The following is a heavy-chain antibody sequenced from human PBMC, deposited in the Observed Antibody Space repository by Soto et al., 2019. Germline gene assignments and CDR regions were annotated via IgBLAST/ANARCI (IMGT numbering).Heavy chain of an antibody. CDR2: INAGNGNT. Sequence: QVQLVQSGAEVKKPGASVKVSCKASGYTFTSYAMHWVRQAPGQRLEWMGWINAGNGNTKYSQKFQGRVTITGYTSASTAYRELSRLRSEDTAVYSCVRDTAPSDVWGEGTTVTVSS. CDR3: VRDTAPSDV. D-gene: IGHD4-17*01. V-gene: IGHV1-3*01. CDR1: GYTFTSYA. J-gene: IGHJ6*04.